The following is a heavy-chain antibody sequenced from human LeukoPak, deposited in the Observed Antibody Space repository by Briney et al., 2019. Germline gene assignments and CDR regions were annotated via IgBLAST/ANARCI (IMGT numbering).Heavy chain of an antibody. D-gene: IGHD1-26*01. Sequence: GESLKISCEVSGSRFTGYWIAWVRQMPGRGLEWMGIIYPGDSDARYSPSFQGQVTIPVDKSTNTAYLQWSSLKASDTAIYYCARRRYSGSLYGMDVWGQGTTVIVSS. V-gene: IGHV5-51*01. J-gene: IGHJ6*02. CDR3: ARRRYSGSLYGMDV. CDR1: GSRFTGYW. CDR2: IYPGDSDA.